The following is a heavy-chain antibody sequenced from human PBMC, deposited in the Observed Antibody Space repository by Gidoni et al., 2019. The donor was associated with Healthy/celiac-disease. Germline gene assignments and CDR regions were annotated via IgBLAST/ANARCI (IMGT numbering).Heavy chain of an antibody. J-gene: IGHJ4*02. CDR1: GGSFSGYY. V-gene: IGHV4-34*01. D-gene: IGHD2-8*01. CDR2: INHSGST. CDR3: ARSGPSIVLMVYGYFDY. Sequence: QVPLQQWGAGLLKPSETLSLTCAVYGGSFSGYYWSWIRQPPGKGLEWIGEINHSGSTNYNPSLKSRVTISVDTSKNQFSLKLSSVTAADTAVYYCARSGPSIVLMVYGYFDYWGQGTLVTVSS.